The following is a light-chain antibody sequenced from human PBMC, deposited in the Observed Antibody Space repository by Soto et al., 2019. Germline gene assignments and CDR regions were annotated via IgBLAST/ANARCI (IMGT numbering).Light chain of an antibody. CDR1: QSISSY. CDR3: QQSYFTTIT. J-gene: IGKJ5*01. Sequence: DIQMTQSPSSLSASVGDRVTITCRASQSISSYLNWYQQKPGKAPKLLIYAASTLQTGVPSRFSGSGSGTAFTLTISSLQPEDFATYYCQQSYFTTITFGQGTRLEIK. V-gene: IGKV1-39*01. CDR2: AAS.